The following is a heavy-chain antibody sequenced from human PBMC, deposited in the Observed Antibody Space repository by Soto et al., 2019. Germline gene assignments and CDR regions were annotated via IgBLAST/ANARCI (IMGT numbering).Heavy chain of an antibody. Sequence: QVQLQESGPGLVKPSQTLSLTCTVSGGSISSGDYYWSWIRQPPGKGLEWIGYIYYSGSTYYNPSLKSRVTXSXXXSXXQFSLKLSSVTAADTAVYYCARDHYVYDILTGYGYYYGMDVWGQGTTVTVSS. D-gene: IGHD3-9*01. CDR1: GGSISSGDYY. V-gene: IGHV4-30-4*01. CDR2: IYYSGST. CDR3: ARDHYVYDILTGYGYYYGMDV. J-gene: IGHJ6*02.